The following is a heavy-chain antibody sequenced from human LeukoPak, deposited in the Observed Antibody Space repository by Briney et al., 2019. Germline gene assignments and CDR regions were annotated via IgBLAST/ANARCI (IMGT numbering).Heavy chain of an antibody. CDR3: ARHELTYYYGSGSYESNWFDP. CDR1: GGSISSSSYY. CDR2: IYYSGST. V-gene: IGHV4-39*01. D-gene: IGHD3-10*01. J-gene: IGHJ5*02. Sequence: SETLSLTCTVSGGSISSSSYYWGWIRQPPGKGLEWIGSIYYSGSTYYNPSLKSRVTISVDTPKNQFSLKLSSVTAADTAVYYCARHELTYYYGSGSYESNWFDPWGQGTLVTVSS.